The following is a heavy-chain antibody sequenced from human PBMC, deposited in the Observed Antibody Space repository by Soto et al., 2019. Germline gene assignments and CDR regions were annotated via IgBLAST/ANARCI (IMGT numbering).Heavy chain of an antibody. CDR3: ARGGGDCTNGVCYYYYGMDV. CDR1: GFTFSSYG. V-gene: IGHV3-33*01. J-gene: IGHJ6*02. CDR2: IWYDGSNK. Sequence: QMQLVESGGGVVQPGRSLRLSCAASGFTFSSYGMHWVRQAPGKGLEWVAVIWYDGSNKYYADSVKGRFTISRDNSKNTLYLQMNSLRAEDTAVYYCARGGGDCTNGVCYYYYGMDVWGQGTTVTVSS. D-gene: IGHD2-8*01.